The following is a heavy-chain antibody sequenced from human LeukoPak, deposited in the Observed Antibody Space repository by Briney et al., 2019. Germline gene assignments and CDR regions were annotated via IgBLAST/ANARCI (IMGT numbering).Heavy chain of an antibody. CDR1: GGSISSYC. CDR2: IYTSGST. Sequence: QVQLRESGPGLVKPSETLSLTCTVSGGSISSYCWSWIRQPAGKGLEWIGLIYTSGSTNYNPSLKSRVTMSVDTSKNQFSLKLSSVTAADTAVYYCARDFEGHYYYYYMDVWGKGTTVTVSS. D-gene: IGHD3-9*01. V-gene: IGHV4-4*07. CDR3: ARDFEGHYYYYYMDV. J-gene: IGHJ6*03.